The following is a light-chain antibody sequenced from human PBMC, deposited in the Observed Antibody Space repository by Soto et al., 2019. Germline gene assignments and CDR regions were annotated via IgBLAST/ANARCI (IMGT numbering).Light chain of an antibody. CDR3: SSYTTSTTYV. CDR2: EVR. CDR1: ISDVGGYNS. J-gene: IGLJ1*01. V-gene: IGLV2-14*01. Sequence: QSALTQPASVSGSPGQSITISCTGTISDVGGYNSVSWYQQHPGKAPKLMIYEVRNRPSGVSYRFSGSKSANTASLTISGLQAEDEADYYCSSYTTSTTYVFGTGTKVTVL.